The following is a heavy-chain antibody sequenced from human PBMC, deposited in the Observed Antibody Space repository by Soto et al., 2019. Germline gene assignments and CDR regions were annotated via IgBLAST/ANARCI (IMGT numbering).Heavy chain of an antibody. V-gene: IGHV2-70*01. J-gene: IGHJ6*04. Sequence: SGPTLVNPTQTLTLTCTFSGFSLITGGMCVSWIRQPPGKALEWLALINWDDDKYYITSLKTRLTISKDTSKNQVVLTKTNMGPVDTATYYCARILGAAGNSQRYYDYYGMDVWDKGTTVTVSS. CDR2: INWDDDK. CDR3: ARILGAAGNSQRYYDYYGMDV. CDR1: GFSLITGGMC. D-gene: IGHD1-1*01.